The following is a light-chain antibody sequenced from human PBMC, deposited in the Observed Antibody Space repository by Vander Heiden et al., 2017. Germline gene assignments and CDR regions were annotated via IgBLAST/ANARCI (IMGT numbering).Light chain of an antibody. V-gene: IGKV1-8*01. Sequence: IRMTQSPSSLSASTGYRVTITCRASQGISSYLAWYQQKPGKAPKLLIYAASTLQSGVPSRFSGSGSGTDFTLTISCLQSEDFATYYCQQYYSSYTFGQGTKLEIK. CDR3: QQYYSSYT. CDR2: AAS. CDR1: QGISSY. J-gene: IGKJ2*01.